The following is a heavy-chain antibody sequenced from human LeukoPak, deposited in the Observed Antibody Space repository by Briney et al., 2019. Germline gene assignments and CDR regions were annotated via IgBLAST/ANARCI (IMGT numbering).Heavy chain of an antibody. D-gene: IGHD3-10*01. CDR3: ARSGAVRFDP. Sequence: GGSLRVSCAASGFTFSNYWMTWVRQTPGKGLEWVANIKEDGSEKYYVDSVKGRFTISRDNSKNSVYLQMNSLRAEDTAVYYCARSGAVRFDPWGQGTLVTVSS. CDR2: IKEDGSEK. J-gene: IGHJ5*02. V-gene: IGHV3-7*01. CDR1: GFTFSNYW.